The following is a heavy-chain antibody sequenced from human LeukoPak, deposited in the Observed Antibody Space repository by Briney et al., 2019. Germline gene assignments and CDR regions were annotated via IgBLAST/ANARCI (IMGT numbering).Heavy chain of an antibody. CDR1: GGSISSGGYY. CDR3: ARVASYDYVWGSYRLYYFDY. D-gene: IGHD3-16*02. CDR2: IYYSGST. Sequence: SQTLSLTCTVSGGSISSGGYYWSWIRQHPGKGLEWIGYIYYSGSTYYNPSLKSRVTISVDTSKNQFSLKLSSVTAADTAVYYCARVASYDYVWGSYRLYYFDYWGQGTLVTVSS. J-gene: IGHJ4*02. V-gene: IGHV4-31*03.